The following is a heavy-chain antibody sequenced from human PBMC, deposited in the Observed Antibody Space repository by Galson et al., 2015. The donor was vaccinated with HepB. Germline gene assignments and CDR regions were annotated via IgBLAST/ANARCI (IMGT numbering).Heavy chain of an antibody. Sequence: SLRLSCAASGFTFSSYSMNWVRQAPGKGLEWVSSISSSSSYIYYADSVKGRFTISRDNAKNSLYLQMNSLRAEDTAVYYCARAVAGYSYGLLFDYWGQGTLVTVSS. J-gene: IGHJ4*02. CDR2: ISSSSSYI. CDR1: GFTFSSYS. D-gene: IGHD5-18*01. V-gene: IGHV3-21*01. CDR3: ARAVAGYSYGLLFDY.